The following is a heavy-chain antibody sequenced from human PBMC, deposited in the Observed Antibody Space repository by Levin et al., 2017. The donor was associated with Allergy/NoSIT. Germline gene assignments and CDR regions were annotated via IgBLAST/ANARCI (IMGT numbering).Heavy chain of an antibody. V-gene: IGHV3-43*01. Sequence: GGSLRLSCAASGFTFDDYTMHWVRQAPGKGLEWVSLISWDGGSTYYADSVKGRFTISRDNSKNSLYLQMNSLRTEDTALYYCAKGLSGRRVNYYYYYGMDVWGQGTTVTVSS. J-gene: IGHJ6*02. CDR2: ISWDGGST. CDR1: GFTFDDYT. D-gene: IGHD2-21*01. CDR3: AKGLSGRRVNYYYYYGMDV.